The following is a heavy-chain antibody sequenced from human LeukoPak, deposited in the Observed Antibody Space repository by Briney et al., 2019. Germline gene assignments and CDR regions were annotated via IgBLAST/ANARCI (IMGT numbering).Heavy chain of an antibody. CDR2: TYYRSKWYN. D-gene: IGHD6-19*01. J-gene: IGHJ6*03. CDR3: ARGNIAVAGTGHYYYYMDV. CDR1: GDSVSSNSAA. V-gene: IGHV6-1*01. Sequence: QTLSLTCAISGDSVSSNSAAWNWIRQSPSRGLEWLGRTYYRSKWYNDYAVSVKSRITINPDTSKNQVSLQLNSVTPEDTAVYYCARGNIAVAGTGHYYYYMDVWGKGTTVTIS.